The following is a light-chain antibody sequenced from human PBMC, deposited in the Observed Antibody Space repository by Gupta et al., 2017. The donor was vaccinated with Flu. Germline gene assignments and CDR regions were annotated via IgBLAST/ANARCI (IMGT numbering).Light chain of an antibody. CDR1: QSVNSY. Sequence: EIVLTPSPATLSLSPGVRATLSCRASQSVNSYFAWYQQKPGPDLMLLIFDAANRATGSPARLSGGGSGTKVTITIISREQEDFAVYYYQQHNNCPPITFGQGTQVDIK. CDR2: DAA. CDR3: QQHNNCPPIT. V-gene: IGKV3-11*01. J-gene: IGKJ5*01.